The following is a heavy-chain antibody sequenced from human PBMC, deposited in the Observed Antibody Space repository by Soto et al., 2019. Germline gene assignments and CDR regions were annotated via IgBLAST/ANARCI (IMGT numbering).Heavy chain of an antibody. V-gene: IGHV5-51*01. D-gene: IGHD3-22*01. CDR3: ARQIYDSDTGPNFQYYFDS. Sequence: GESLNLSCQASGYTLFDYWLVWVRQIPGKGLELMWIIYPEYSETKYRPSFRGHVTISVTKSITTVFLQWSSLRASDTAMYYCARQIYDSDTGPNFQYYFDSWGQGTPVTVSS. CDR2: IYPEYSET. CDR1: GYTLFDYW. J-gene: IGHJ4*02.